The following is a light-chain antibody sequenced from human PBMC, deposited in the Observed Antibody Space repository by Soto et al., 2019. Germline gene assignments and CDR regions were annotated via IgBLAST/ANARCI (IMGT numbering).Light chain of an antibody. CDR2: DVS. CDR3: CSYAGSYTLYV. V-gene: IGLV2-11*01. J-gene: IGLJ1*01. CDR1: SSDVGGYNY. Sequence: QSVLTQPRSVSGSPGQSVTISCTGTSSDVGGYNYVSWYQQHPGTAPKLMICDVSMRPSGVPDRFSGSKSGNTASLTISGLQAEDEADYYCCSYAGSYTLYVFGTGTKVTVL.